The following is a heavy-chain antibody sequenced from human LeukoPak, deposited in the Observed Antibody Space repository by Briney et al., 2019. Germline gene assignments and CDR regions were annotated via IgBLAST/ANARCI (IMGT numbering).Heavy chain of an antibody. Sequence: ASVKVSCKASRDTFSSYAIYWVRQAPGQRLEWMAWIIAANGKTKYSRKFQGRVSITTDTSARTAYMEQRSLGSEDTAIYYCARSKDFPFFDAWGQGTLVTVSS. V-gene: IGHV1-3*01. CDR2: IIAANGKT. J-gene: IGHJ4*02. CDR1: RDTFSSYA. D-gene: IGHD5/OR15-5a*01. CDR3: ARSKDFPFFDA.